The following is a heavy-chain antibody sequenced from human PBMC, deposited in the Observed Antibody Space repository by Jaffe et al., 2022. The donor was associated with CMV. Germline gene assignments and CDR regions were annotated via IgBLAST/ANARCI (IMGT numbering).Heavy chain of an antibody. CDR3: ARHRFITAMGRYYYYMDV. D-gene: IGHD5-18*01. CDR2: IYPGDSDT. J-gene: IGHJ6*03. CDR1: GYSFTSYW. V-gene: IGHV5-51*01. Sequence: EVQLVQSGAEVKKPGESLKISCKGSGYSFTSYWIGWVRQMPGKGLEWMGIIYPGDSDTRYSPSFQGQVTISADKSISTAYLQWSSLKASDTAMYYCARHRFITAMGRYYYYMDVWGKGTTVTVSS.